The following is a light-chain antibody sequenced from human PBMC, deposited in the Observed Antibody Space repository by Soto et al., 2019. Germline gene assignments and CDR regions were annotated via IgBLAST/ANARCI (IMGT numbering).Light chain of an antibody. CDR1: QSISTY. CDR3: QQSYSIPL. Sequence: DIQMTQSPSSLCASVGDRVTITCRASQSISTYLNWYQHKPGKAPKLLIYAASSLQSGVPSRFSGSGSGTDFTLTITSLQPEDFATYYCQQSYSIPLFGPGTRLEIK. J-gene: IGKJ5*01. V-gene: IGKV1-39*01. CDR2: AAS.